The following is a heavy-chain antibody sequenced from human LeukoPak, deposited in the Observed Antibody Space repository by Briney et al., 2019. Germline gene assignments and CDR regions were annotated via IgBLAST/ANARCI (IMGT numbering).Heavy chain of an antibody. CDR2: IRSKAYGGTT. J-gene: IGHJ3*02. V-gene: IGHV3-49*03. CDR1: GFTFGDYA. D-gene: IGHD7-27*01. Sequence: PGGSLRLSCTASGFTFGDYAMSWFRQAPGKGLEWVGFIRSKAYGGTTEYAASVKGRFTISRDDSKNTLYLQMNSLKTEDTAVYYCTTELTGVDAFDIWGQGTMVTVSS. CDR3: TTELTGVDAFDI.